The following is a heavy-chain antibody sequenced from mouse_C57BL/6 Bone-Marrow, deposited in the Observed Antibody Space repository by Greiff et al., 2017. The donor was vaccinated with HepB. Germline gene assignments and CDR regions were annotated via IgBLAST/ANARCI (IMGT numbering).Heavy chain of an antibody. V-gene: IGHV1-7*01. CDR3: ARGYYGSSYYYYAMDY. CDR1: GYTFTSYW. CDR2: INPSSGYT. Sequence: VQLQQSGAELAKPGASVKLSCKASGYTFTSYWMHWVKQRPGQGLEWIGYINPSSGYTKYNQKFKDKATLTADKSSSTAYMQLSSLTDEDSAVYYCARGYYGSSYYYYAMDYWGQGTSVTVSS. J-gene: IGHJ4*01. D-gene: IGHD1-1*01.